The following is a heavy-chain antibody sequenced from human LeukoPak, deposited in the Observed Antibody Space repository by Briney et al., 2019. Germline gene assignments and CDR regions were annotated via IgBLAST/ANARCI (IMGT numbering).Heavy chain of an antibody. CDR1: GYNFTNYW. V-gene: IGHV5-10-1*01. Sequence: GESLRISCKGSGYNFTNYWISWVRQMPGKGLEWMGTIDPSDSYNNYSPSFQGHVTISADKSISNAYLQWSSLKASDTAMYYCARAYSRSRFDYWGQGTLATVSS. J-gene: IGHJ4*02. CDR3: ARAYSRSRFDY. D-gene: IGHD6-6*01. CDR2: IDPSDSYN.